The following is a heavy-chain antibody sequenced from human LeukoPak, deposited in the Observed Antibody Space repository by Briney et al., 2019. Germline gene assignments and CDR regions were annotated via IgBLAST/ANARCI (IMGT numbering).Heavy chain of an antibody. V-gene: IGHV3-23*01. CDR1: GFTFSSYA. Sequence: PGGSLRLSCAASGFTFSSYAMSWVRQAPGKGLEWVSAISGSGGSTYYADSVKGRFTISRDNSKNTLYLQMNSLRAEDTAVYYCARVSLCTNGVCYTIDAFDIWGQGTMVTVSS. CDR2: ISGSGGST. CDR3: ARVSLCTNGVCYTIDAFDI. J-gene: IGHJ3*02. D-gene: IGHD2-8*01.